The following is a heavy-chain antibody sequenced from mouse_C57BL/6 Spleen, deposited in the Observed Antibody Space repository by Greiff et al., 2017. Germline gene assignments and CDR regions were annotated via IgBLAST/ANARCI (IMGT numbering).Heavy chain of an antibody. CDR1: GYTFTGYW. V-gene: IGHV1-9*01. J-gene: IGHJ4*01. D-gene: IGHD3-2*02. Sequence: VQRVESGAELMKPGASVKLSCKATGYTFTGYWIEWVKQRPGHGLEWIGEILPGSGSTNYNEKFKGKATFTADTSSNTAYMQLSSLTTEDSAIYYCARRKTAQATYYYAMDYWGQGTSVTVSS. CDR2: ILPGSGST. CDR3: ARRKTAQATYYYAMDY.